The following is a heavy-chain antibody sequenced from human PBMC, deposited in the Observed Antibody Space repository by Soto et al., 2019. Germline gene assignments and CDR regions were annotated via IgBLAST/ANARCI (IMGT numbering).Heavy chain of an antibody. V-gene: IGHV1-18*01. CDR1: GDTFTNFG. D-gene: IGHD3-10*01. Sequence: HLVQSGPEVKQPGASVTVSCKTSGDTFTNFGLSWVRQAPGQGLEWMGWIATYNSNKNYAQKFQGRLTLTTDTSTSTAYMELKSLGYDDTAVYYCARVLRGVVNWFNEFWGQGTLVTVSS. CDR2: IATYNSNK. J-gene: IGHJ4*02. CDR3: ARVLRGVVNWFNEF.